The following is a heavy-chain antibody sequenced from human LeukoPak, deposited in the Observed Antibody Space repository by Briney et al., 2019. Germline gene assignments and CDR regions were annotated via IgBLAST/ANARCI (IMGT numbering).Heavy chain of an antibody. CDR1: GGSISSGSYY. V-gene: IGHV4-61*02. CDR2: IYTSGST. D-gene: IGHD2-8*01. Sequence: PSLTLSLTCTVSGGSISSGSYYWSWIRQPAGKGLEWIGRIYTSGSTNYNPSLKSRVTISVDTSKNQFSLKLSSVTAADTAVYYCARELGVFFWGQGTLVTVSS. CDR3: ARELGVFF. J-gene: IGHJ4*02.